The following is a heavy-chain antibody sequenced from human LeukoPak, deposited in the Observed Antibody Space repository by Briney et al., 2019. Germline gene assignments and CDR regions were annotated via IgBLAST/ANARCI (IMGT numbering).Heavy chain of an antibody. CDR3: ASLGGSGTRGHSMDV. Sequence: GGSLRLSCAASGFTFYNYAIHWVRQAPGKGLEWVAFIRYDGNYKYYADSVKGRFTISRDNSKNTLYPQMNSLRAEDTAVYYCASLGGSGTRGHSMDVWGKGTTVTISS. CDR1: GFTFYNYA. V-gene: IGHV3-30*02. D-gene: IGHD3-10*01. J-gene: IGHJ6*03. CDR2: IRYDGNYK.